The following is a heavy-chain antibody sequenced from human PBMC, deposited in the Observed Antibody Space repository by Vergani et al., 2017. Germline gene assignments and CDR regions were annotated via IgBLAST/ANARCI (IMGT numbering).Heavy chain of an antibody. CDR2: IWYDGSNK. V-gene: IGHV3-33*08. D-gene: IGHD3-22*01. CDR3: ARDLFYYDSSGYYSGFFDY. J-gene: IGHJ4*02. Sequence: VQLVESGGGLVKRGGSLRLSCAASGFTFSSYGMHWVRQAPGKGLEWVAVIWYDGSNKYYADSVKGRFTISRDNSKNTLYLQMNSLRAEDTAVYYCARDLFYYDSSGYYSGFFDYWGQGTLVTVSS. CDR1: GFTFSSYG.